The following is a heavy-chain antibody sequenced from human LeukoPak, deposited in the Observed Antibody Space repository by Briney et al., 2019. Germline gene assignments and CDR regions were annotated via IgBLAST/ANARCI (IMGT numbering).Heavy chain of an antibody. CDR1: GGSFSGYY. V-gene: IGHV4-34*01. J-gene: IGHJ3*02. Sequence: SETLSLTCAVYGGSFSGYYWSGIRQPPGKGLEWIGEINHSGSTNYNPSLKSRVTISVDTSKNQFSLKLSSVTAADTAVYYCARDRGRNDACDIWGQGTMVTVSS. D-gene: IGHD6-25*01. CDR3: ARDRGRNDACDI. CDR2: INHSGST.